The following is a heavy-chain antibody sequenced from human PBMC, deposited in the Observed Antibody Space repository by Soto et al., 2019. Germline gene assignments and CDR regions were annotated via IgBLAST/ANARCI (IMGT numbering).Heavy chain of an antibody. Sequence: GGSLRLSCAASGFNFNTFAMSGIRQAPGKGLECVSHISSSGDSRDYADSVKGRFTISRDNAKNSLYLQMNSLRAENTTVYYCARDLWIDYSNPLEYWGQGTLGTVS. V-gene: IGHV3-21*01. D-gene: IGHD4-4*01. CDR1: GFNFNTFA. J-gene: IGHJ4*02. CDR3: ARDLWIDYSNPLEY. CDR2: ISSSGDSR.